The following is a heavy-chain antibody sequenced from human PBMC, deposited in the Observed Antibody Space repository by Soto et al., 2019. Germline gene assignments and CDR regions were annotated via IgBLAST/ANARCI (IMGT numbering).Heavy chain of an antibody. CDR1: GGSFSGYY. CDR2: INHSGST. J-gene: IGHJ5*02. V-gene: IGHV4-34*01. CDR3: ARAAIAAAAGNWFDP. D-gene: IGHD6-13*01. Sequence: SETLSLTCAVYGGSFSGYYWSWIRQPPGKGLEWIGEINHSGSTNYNPSLKSRVTISVDTSKNQFSLKLSSVTAADTAVYYCARAAIAAAAGNWFDPWGQGTLVTVSS.